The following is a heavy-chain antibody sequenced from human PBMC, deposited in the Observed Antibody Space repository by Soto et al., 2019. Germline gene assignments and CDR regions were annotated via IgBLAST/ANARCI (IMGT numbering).Heavy chain of an antibody. CDR3: ARDTSRGEYDY. Sequence: ASVKVSCKASGYTFTSYDINWVRQATGQGLEWMGWMNPNNGNTDYAQKLQGRVTMTTDTSTSTAYLELSSLRSDDTAVYFCARDTSRGEYDYWGQGTLVTVS. J-gene: IGHJ4*02. V-gene: IGHV1-8*01. CDR1: GYTFTSYD. D-gene: IGHD3-10*01. CDR2: MNPNNGNT.